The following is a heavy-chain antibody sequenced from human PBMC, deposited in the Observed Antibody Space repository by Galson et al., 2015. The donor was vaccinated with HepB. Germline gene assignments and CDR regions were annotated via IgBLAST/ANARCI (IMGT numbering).Heavy chain of an antibody. V-gene: IGHV3-30*18. D-gene: IGHD1-26*01. CDR1: GFTFSSYG. CDR2: ISYDGSNK. CDR3: AKGSGGSYYGYYFDY. J-gene: IGHJ4*02. Sequence: SLRLSCAASGFTFSSYGMHWVRQAPGKGLEWVAVISYDGSNKYYADSVKGRFTISRDNSKNTLYLQMNSLRAEDTAVYYCAKGSGGSYYGYYFDYWGQGTLVTVSS.